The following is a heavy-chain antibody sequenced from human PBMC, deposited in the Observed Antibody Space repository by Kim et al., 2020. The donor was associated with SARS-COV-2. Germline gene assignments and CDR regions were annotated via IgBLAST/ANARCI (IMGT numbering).Heavy chain of an antibody. J-gene: IGHJ6*03. Sequence: LKSRVTISVDTSKNQFSLKLSSVTAADTAVFYCARHVGGYADYRYYYYMDVWGKGTTVTVSS. V-gene: IGHV4-39*01. CDR3: ARHVGGYADYRYYYYMDV. D-gene: IGHD4-4*01.